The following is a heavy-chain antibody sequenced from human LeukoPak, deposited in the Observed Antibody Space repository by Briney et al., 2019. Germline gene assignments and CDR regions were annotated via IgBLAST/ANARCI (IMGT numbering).Heavy chain of an antibody. Sequence: PSETLSLTCTVSGGSISSDSYYWSWIRQPAGRGLEWIGRIYTSGSTDYNSSLRSRVTISVHTSKNQFSLNLSSVTAADTAVYYCASSARVGYSYGYYYYYMDVWGKGTTVTISS. CDR1: GGSISSDSYY. J-gene: IGHJ6*03. CDR3: ASSARVGYSYGYYYYYMDV. V-gene: IGHV4-61*02. D-gene: IGHD5-18*01. CDR2: IYTSGST.